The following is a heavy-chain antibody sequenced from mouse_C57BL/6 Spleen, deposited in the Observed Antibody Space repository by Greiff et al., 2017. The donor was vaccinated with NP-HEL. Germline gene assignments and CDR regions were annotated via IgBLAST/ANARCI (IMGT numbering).Heavy chain of an antibody. CDR3: ARPPPYGSSYVGYFDV. V-gene: IGHV14-2*01. CDR2: IDPEDGET. D-gene: IGHD1-1*01. CDR1: GFNIKDYY. J-gene: IGHJ1*03. Sequence: VQLKESGAELVKPGASVKLSCTASGFNIKDYYMHWVKQRTEQGLEWIGRIDPEDGETKYAPKFQGKATITADTSSNTAYLQLSSLTSEDTAVYYCARPPPYGSSYVGYFDVWGTGTTGTASS.